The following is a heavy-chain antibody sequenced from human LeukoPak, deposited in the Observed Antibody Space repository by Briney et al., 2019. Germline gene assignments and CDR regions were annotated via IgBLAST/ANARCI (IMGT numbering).Heavy chain of an antibody. CDR1: GFTFSSYS. J-gene: IGHJ4*02. D-gene: IGHD6-25*01. CDR3: ASEWYSSDVSKIDY. Sequence: AGGSLRLSCAASGFTFSSYSMNWVRQAPGKGLEGVSSISSSSSYIYYANSVKGRFTISRDNAKNSLYLQMNSPRAEDTAVYYCASEWYSSDVSKIDYWGQGTLVTVSS. V-gene: IGHV3-21*01. CDR2: ISSSSSYI.